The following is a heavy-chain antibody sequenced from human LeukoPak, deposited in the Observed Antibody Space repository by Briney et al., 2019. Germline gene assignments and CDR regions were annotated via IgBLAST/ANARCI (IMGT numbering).Heavy chain of an antibody. CDR2: IYSGGST. Sequence: GGSLRLSCAASGFTVSSNYMSWVRQAPGKGLEWVSVIYSGGSTYYADSVKGRFTISRQTSKNTPYLQMNSLRAEDTAVYYCARGDYYDTSGYLNWGQGTLGTVSS. D-gene: IGHD3-22*01. CDR3: ARGDYYDTSGYLN. CDR1: GFTVSSNY. J-gene: IGHJ4*02. V-gene: IGHV3-53*04.